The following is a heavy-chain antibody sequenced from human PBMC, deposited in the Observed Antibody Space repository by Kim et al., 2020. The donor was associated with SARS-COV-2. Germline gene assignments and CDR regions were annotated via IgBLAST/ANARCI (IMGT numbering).Heavy chain of an antibody. J-gene: IGHJ5*02. Sequence: SETLSLTCTVSGGSISSSSYYWGWIRQPPGKGLEWIGSIYYSGSTYYNPSLKSRVTISVDTSKNQFSLKLSSVTAADTAVYYCARERGCSSTSCSREGFDPWGQGTLVTVSS. V-gene: IGHV4-39*07. CDR1: GGSISSSSYY. CDR2: IYYSGST. CDR3: ARERGCSSTSCSREGFDP. D-gene: IGHD2-2*01.